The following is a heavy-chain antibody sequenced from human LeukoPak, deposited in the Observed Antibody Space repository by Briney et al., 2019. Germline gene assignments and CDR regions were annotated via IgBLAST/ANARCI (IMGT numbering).Heavy chain of an antibody. Sequence: GGSLRLSCAASGFTFSNYAMHWVRQAPAGKGLEWVAVISYDGTNQYYANSVKGRFTVSRDNSNNTLYLQMDSLRVDDSAVYYCVSSILFYYGSESSHFWGQGTLVTVSS. CDR1: GFTFSNYA. CDR2: ISYDGTNQ. D-gene: IGHD3-10*01. J-gene: IGHJ4*02. V-gene: IGHV3-30*03. CDR3: VSSILFYYGSESSHF.